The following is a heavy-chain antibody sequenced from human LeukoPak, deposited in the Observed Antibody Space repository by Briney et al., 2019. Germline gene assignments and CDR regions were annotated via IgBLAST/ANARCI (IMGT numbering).Heavy chain of an antibody. Sequence: PSETLSLTCTVSGGSISSYYWSWIRQPPGKGLEWIGYIYYSGSTNYNPSLKSRVTISVDTSKNQFSLKLSSVTAADTAVYYCASAIAARPFDYWGQGTLVTVSS. CDR1: GGSISSYY. CDR2: IYYSGST. J-gene: IGHJ4*02. CDR3: ASAIAARPFDY. D-gene: IGHD6-6*01. V-gene: IGHV4-59*01.